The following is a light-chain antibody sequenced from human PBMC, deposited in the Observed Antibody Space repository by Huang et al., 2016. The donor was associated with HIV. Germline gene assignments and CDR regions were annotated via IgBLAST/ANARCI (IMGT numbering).Light chain of an antibody. CDR3: QQYNNWPPYT. V-gene: IGKV3-15*01. CDR2: GAS. J-gene: IGKJ2*01. CDR1: QSVSSN. Sequence: EIVMTQSPGTLSVSPGERATLSCRASQSVSSNLAWYQQKPGQVPRLLLYGASTRATNIPARCTGSGSGREFTITISSLQSEDFAIYYCQQYNNWPPYTFGQGTKLEI.